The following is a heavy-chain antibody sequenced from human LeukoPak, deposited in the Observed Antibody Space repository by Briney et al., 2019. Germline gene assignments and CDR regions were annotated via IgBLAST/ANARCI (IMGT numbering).Heavy chain of an antibody. CDR3: ASGFDTAIDY. Sequence: SETLSLTCAVYGGSFSGYYWSWIRQPPGKGLEWIGEINHSGSTNYNPSLKSRVTISVDTSKNQLSLKLSSVTAADTAVYYCASGFDTAIDYWGQGTLVTVSS. CDR1: GGSFSGYY. CDR2: INHSGST. V-gene: IGHV4-34*01. J-gene: IGHJ4*02. D-gene: IGHD5-18*01.